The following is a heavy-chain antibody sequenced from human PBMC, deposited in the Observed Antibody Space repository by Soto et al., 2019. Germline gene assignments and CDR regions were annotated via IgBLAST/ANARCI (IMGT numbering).Heavy chain of an antibody. CDR1: EYSFTGHY. CDR2: IDPKSGDT. D-gene: IGHD3-22*01. CDR3: ARDYDKSGYDYFDP. V-gene: IGHV1-2*02. J-gene: IGHJ5*02. Sequence: ASVKVSCKASEYSFTGHYLHWVRQAPGQGLEWMGWIDPKSGDTKYAPKFQDRVTMTSDTSISTAYMDLTNLRYDDTAVYYCARDYDKSGYDYFDPWGQGTLVTVSS.